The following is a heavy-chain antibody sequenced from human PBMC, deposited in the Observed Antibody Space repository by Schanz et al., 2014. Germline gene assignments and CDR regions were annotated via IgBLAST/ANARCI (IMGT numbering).Heavy chain of an antibody. CDR2: ISWNSGSI. V-gene: IGHV3-9*01. D-gene: IGHD3-16*01. CDR3: ATDRQNRVTRVGYYYGMDV. CDR1: GFTFDDYA. J-gene: IGHJ6*02. Sequence: EVQLVESGGGLVQPGRSLRLSCAASGFTFDDYAMHWVRQAPGKGLEWVSGISWNSGSIGYADSVKGRFTISRDDAKTSVYLHMTSLRDEDTVLSYCATDRQNRVTRVGYYYGMDVWGQGTTVTVSS.